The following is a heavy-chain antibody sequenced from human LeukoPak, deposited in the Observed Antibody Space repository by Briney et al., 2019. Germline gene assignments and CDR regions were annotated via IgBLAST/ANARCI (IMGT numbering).Heavy chain of an antibody. CDR2: IYYSGST. CDR1: GGSISSYY. V-gene: IGHV4-59*01. J-gene: IGHJ5*02. Sequence: SETLSLTCTVSGGSISSYYWSWIRQPPGKGLEWIGYIYYSGSTNYNPSLKSRVTISVDTSKNQFSLKLSSVTAADTAVYYCARDCGSGSYCNWFDPWGQGTLVTVSS. CDR3: ARDCGSGSYCNWFDP. D-gene: IGHD3-10*01.